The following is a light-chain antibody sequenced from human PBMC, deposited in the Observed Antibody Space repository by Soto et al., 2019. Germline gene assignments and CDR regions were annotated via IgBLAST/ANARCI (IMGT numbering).Light chain of an antibody. CDR3: SSNAGSNNLV. V-gene: IGLV2-8*01. CDR1: SSDVGGYNY. J-gene: IGLJ2*01. Sequence: ALTQPPSASGSPGQSVTISCTGTSSDVGGYNYVSWYQQLPGKAPKLMIYEVTKRPSGVPDRFSGSKSGNTASLTVSGLQAEDEADYYCSSNAGSNNLVFGGGTKLTVL. CDR2: EVT.